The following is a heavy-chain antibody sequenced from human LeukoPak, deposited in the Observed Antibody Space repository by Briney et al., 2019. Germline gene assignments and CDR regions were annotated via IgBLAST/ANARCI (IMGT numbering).Heavy chain of an antibody. V-gene: IGHV4-34*01. CDR3: ARDGGYYDFWSGYSRLNYYYGMDV. CDR1: GGSFSGYY. Sequence: SETLSLTCAVYGGSFSGYYWSWIRQPPGKGLEWIGEINHSGSTNYNPSLKSRVTISVDTSKNQFSLKLSSVTAADTAVYYCARDGGYYDFWSGYSRLNYYYGMDVWGQGTTVTVSS. J-gene: IGHJ6*02. D-gene: IGHD3-3*01. CDR2: INHSGST.